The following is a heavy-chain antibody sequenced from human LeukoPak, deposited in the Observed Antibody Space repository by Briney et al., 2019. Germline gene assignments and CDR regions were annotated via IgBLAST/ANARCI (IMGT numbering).Heavy chain of an antibody. CDR3: AKGYCGGGSCYSFPYYYYGMDV. CDR2: IWYDGSNR. D-gene: IGHD2-15*01. J-gene: IGHJ6*02. Sequence: GGSLRLSCAASGFTFSSYGMYWVRQAPGKGLEWVALIWYDGSNRYCADSVKGRFTISRDNSKNTLYLQMNSLRAEDTAVYYCAKGYCGGGSCYSFPYYYYGMDVWGQGTTVTVSS. V-gene: IGHV3-33*06. CDR1: GFTFSSYG.